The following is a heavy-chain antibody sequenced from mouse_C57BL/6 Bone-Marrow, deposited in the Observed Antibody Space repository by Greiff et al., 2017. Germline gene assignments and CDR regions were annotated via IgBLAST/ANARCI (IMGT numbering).Heavy chain of an antibody. J-gene: IGHJ4*01. Sequence: QVQLQQSDAELVKPGASVKISCKVSGYTFTDHTIHWMKQRPEQGLEWIGYIYPRDGSTKYNEKFKGKATLTADKSSSTAYMQLNSLTSEDSAVYICASGNYYGSRYLAMDYWGQGTSVTVSS. D-gene: IGHD1-1*01. V-gene: IGHV1-78*01. CDR3: ASGNYYGSRYLAMDY. CDR1: GYTFTDHT. CDR2: IYPRDGST.